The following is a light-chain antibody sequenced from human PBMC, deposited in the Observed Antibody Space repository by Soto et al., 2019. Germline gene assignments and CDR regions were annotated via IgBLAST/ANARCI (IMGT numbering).Light chain of an antibody. CDR3: QQYNSYRT. V-gene: IGKV1-5*03. CDR2: KAS. J-gene: IGKJ1*01. CDR1: QSVSSW. Sequence: DIQMTQSPSTLSASVGDRVTITCRASQSVSSWLAWYQQKPGKAPKLLIYKASNLQSGVPSRFSGSGSGTDFTLTLSSLQPDDFATYYCQQYNSYRTFGQGTKVDI.